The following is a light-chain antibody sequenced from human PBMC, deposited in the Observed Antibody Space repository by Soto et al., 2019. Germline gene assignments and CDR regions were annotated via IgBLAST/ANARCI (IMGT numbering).Light chain of an antibody. J-gene: IGKJ5*01. Sequence: DIQMTQSPSSVSASVGDRVTITCRAPQGLRGSLAWYQQKPGKAPKLLISVTSRLQSGVPSRFSGSASGIDFTLTIVSLQPEDLATYDGQRGHDWPLTVGQGTRLEIK. CDR1: QGLRGS. CDR3: QRGHDWPLT. CDR2: VTS. V-gene: IGKV1-12*01.